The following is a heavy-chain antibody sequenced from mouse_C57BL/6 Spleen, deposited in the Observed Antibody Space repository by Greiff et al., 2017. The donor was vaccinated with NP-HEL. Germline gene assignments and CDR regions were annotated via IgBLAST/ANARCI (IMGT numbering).Heavy chain of an antibody. Sequence: QVQLQQPGAELVKPGASVKMSCKASGYTFTSYWITWVKQRPGQGLEWIGDIYPGSGSTNYNEKFKSKATLTVDTSSSTAYMQLSSLTSEDAAVYYCAMGTYGSSYDYWGQGTTLTVSS. J-gene: IGHJ2*01. CDR2: IYPGSGST. V-gene: IGHV1-55*01. CDR3: AMGTYGSSYDY. D-gene: IGHD1-1*01. CDR1: GYTFTSYW.